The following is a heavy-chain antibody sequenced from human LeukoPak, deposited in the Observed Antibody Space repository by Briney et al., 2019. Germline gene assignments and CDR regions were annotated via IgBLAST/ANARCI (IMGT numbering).Heavy chain of an antibody. CDR3: ARKGELERRRSWDC. CDR1: GFTFSNYW. V-gene: IGHV3-7*03. D-gene: IGHD1-1*01. CDR2: IKQDGRER. J-gene: IGHJ4*02. Sequence: GGSLRLSCAASGFTFSNYWMSWVRQTPGKGLEWVVSIKQDGRERYYADSVKGRFTISRDNAKNSLYLQMSSLRAEDTAVYYCARKGELERRRSWDCWGQGTLVTVSS.